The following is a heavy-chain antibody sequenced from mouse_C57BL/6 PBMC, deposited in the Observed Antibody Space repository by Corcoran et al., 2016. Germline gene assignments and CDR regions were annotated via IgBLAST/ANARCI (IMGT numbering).Heavy chain of an antibody. J-gene: IGHJ4*01. CDR3: ANLGSSYGGDAMDY. V-gene: IGHV1-80*01. Sequence: QVQLQQSGAELVKPGASVKISCKASGYSFSSYWMNGVKQRPGKGLEWIGQIYPGDGDTNYNGKFKGKATLTADKSSSTAYMQLSSPTSEDSAVYFCANLGSSYGGDAMDYWGQGTSVTVCS. CDR1: GYSFSSYW. D-gene: IGHD1-1*01. CDR2: IYPGDGDT.